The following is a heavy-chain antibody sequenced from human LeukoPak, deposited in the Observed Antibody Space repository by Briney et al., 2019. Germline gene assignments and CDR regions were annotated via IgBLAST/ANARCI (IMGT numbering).Heavy chain of an antibody. CDR1: GGSISSYY. Sequence: SETLSLTCTVSGGSISSYYWSWIRQPPGKGLEWIGYIYYSGSTNYNPFLKSRVTISVDTSKNQFSLKLSSVTAADTAVYYCARTDSGSYWGVFDYWGQGTLVTVSS. CDR3: ARTDSGSYWGVFDY. CDR2: IYYSGST. D-gene: IGHD1-26*01. V-gene: IGHV4-59*01. J-gene: IGHJ4*02.